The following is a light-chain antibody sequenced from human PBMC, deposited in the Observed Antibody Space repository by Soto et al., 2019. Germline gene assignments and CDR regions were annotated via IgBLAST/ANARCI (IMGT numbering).Light chain of an antibody. V-gene: IGLV2-14*01. CDR3: SSYTSSSTRV. Sequence: QSALTQPASVSGSPEQSITISCTGTSSDVGGYNYVSWYQQHPGKAPKLMIYDVSNRPSGVSNRFSGSKSGNTASLTISGLQAEAEADYYCSSYTSSSTRVFGTGTQFTVL. CDR2: DVS. CDR1: SSDVGGYNY. J-gene: IGLJ1*01.